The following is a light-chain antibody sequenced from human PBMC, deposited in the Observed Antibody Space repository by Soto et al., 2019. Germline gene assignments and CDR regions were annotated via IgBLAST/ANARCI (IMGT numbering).Light chain of an antibody. Sequence: DIQLTQSPSILSASVGDRVTITCRASENIYGYLAWYQQKPGEAPKLLIYWASTLVSGVPSRFTGDESGTEFTLTIIDLQPDDFTTYFCQQYSAYPLTFGGVTKV. V-gene: IGKV1-5*03. CDR1: ENIYGY. CDR2: WAS. J-gene: IGKJ4*01. CDR3: QQYSAYPLT.